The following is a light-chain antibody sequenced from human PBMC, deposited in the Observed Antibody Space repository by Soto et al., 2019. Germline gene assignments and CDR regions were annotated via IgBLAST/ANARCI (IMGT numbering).Light chain of an antibody. J-gene: IGKJ5*01. Sequence: DIQMTQSPSSLSASVGDRVTITCQAGQDISNYLNWYQQKPGKAPKLMIYDASNLETGVPSRFSGSGSGTDFTFTISSLQPEDIATYYCQQYDNLPITLGQGTRLEI. CDR2: DAS. V-gene: IGKV1-33*01. CDR1: QDISNY. CDR3: QQYDNLPIT.